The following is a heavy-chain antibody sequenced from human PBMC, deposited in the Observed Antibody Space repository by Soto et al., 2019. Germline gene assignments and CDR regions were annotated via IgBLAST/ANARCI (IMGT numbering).Heavy chain of an antibody. CDR2: IYYSGRT. CDR3: ARVFSDSSSFFDP. CDR1: GGSFSGYY. V-gene: IGHV4-34*09. Sequence: SETLSLTCAVYGGSFSGYYWSWIRQPPGKGLEWIGNIYYSGRTYYNPSLKSRVTISVDTSKNQFSLKVSSVTGADTAVYYCARVFSDSSSFFDPWGQGTLVTVSS. D-gene: IGHD6-13*01. J-gene: IGHJ5*02.